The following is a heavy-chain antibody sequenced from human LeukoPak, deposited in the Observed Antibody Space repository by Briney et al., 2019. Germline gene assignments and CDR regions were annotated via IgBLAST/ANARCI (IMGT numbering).Heavy chain of an antibody. Sequence: SETLSLTCTVSGGSINSYYWSWIRQPPGKGLEWIGYIYYSGPTNYNPSLKSRVTISVDTSKNQFSLKLSSVTAADTAVYYCARGLAKFDYWGQGTLVTVSS. V-gene: IGHV4-59*12. CDR1: GGSINSYY. J-gene: IGHJ4*02. D-gene: IGHD6-6*01. CDR3: ARGLAKFDY. CDR2: IYYSGPT.